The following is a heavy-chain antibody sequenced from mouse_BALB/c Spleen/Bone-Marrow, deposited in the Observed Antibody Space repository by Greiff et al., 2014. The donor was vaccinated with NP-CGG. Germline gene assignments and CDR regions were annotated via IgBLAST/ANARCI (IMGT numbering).Heavy chain of an antibody. D-gene: IGHD2-4*01. CDR2: ISSGGSYT. J-gene: IGHJ2*01. V-gene: IGHV5-6*01. Sequence: EVQLVESGGDLVKPGGSLKLSWAASGFTFSSYGMSWVRQTPDKRLEWVATISSGGSYTYYPDSVKGRFTISRDNAKNTLYLRMSSLKSEDTAMYYCARQTYYDYDGYFDYWGQGTTLTVSS. CDR1: GFTFSSYG. CDR3: ARQTYYDYDGYFDY.